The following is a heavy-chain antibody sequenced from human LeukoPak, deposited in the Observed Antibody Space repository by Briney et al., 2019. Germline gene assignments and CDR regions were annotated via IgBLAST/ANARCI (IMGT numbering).Heavy chain of an antibody. CDR3: ARGYSSSWYYFDY. CDR2: IHYSGST. CDR1: GXSINNYY. V-gene: IGHV4-59*08. D-gene: IGHD6-13*01. J-gene: IGHJ4*02. Sequence: PSETLSLTCTVSGXSINNYYWSWIRQPPGKGLEWIGYIHYSGSTNYNPSLKSRATISVDTSKSQFSLKLSSVTAADTAIYYCARGYSSSWYYFDYWGQGTLVTVSS.